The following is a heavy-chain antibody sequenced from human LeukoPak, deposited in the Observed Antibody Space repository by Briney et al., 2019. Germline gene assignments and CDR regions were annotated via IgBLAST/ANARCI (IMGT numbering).Heavy chain of an antibody. J-gene: IGHJ2*01. D-gene: IGHD4-17*01. Sequence: GSLRLSCAASGFTFSSYSMNWVRQAPGKGLEWVSSISSSSSYIYYADSVKGRFTISRDNAKNSLYLQMNSLRAEDTAVYYCARDGLNYYGDYDSWYFDLWGRDTLVTVSS. CDR2: ISSSSSYI. V-gene: IGHV3-21*01. CDR3: ARDGLNYYGDYDSWYFDL. CDR1: GFTFSSYS.